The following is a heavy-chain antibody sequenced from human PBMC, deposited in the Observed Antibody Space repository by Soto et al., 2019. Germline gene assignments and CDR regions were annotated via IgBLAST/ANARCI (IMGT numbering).Heavy chain of an antibody. V-gene: IGHV3-64*01. Sequence: EVQLAESGGGMVQPGGSLRLSCVASGLTFSSYDMHWVRQAPGKGLEYVSSISSNGGTTYYGNSVKGRFTISRDNSKNTRYLQMGSLRAEDMAVYYCVRRVSGNYDYWGQGTLVTVSS. J-gene: IGHJ4*02. CDR3: VRRVSGNYDY. D-gene: IGHD1-7*01. CDR2: ISSNGGTT. CDR1: GLTFSSYD.